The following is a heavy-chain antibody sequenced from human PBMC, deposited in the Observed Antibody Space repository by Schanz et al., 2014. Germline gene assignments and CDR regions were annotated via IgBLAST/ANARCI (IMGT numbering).Heavy chain of an antibody. CDR3: ARPALWFGDNCFDP. V-gene: IGHV3-23*01. D-gene: IGHD3-10*01. J-gene: IGHJ5*02. CDR1: GFTFSSYA. Sequence: EVQLLESGGGLVEPGGSLRLSCAASGFTFSSYAMTWVRQAPGMGLEWVSAISGRDGSTYYADSVRGRFTISRDNAKNSLFLHMNSLRAEDTAVYYCARPALWFGDNCFDPWGQGTLVTVSS. CDR2: ISGRDGST.